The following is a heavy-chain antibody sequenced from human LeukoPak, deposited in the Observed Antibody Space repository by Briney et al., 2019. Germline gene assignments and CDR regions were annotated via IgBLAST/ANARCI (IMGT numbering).Heavy chain of an antibody. Sequence: SVKVSCKASGGTFSSYAISWVRQAPGQGLEWMGGIIPIFGTADYAQKFQGRVTITADESTSTAYMELSSLRSEDTAVYYCARSNSGYDWWIYYFDYWGQGTLVTVSS. V-gene: IGHV1-69*13. CDR2: IIPIFGTA. D-gene: IGHD5-12*01. CDR3: ARSNSGYDWWIYYFDY. CDR1: GGTFSSYA. J-gene: IGHJ4*02.